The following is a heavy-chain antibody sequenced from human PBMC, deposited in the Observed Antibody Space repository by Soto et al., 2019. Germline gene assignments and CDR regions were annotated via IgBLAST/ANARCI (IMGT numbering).Heavy chain of an antibody. J-gene: IGHJ4*02. D-gene: IGHD5-12*01. V-gene: IGHV4-59*08. CDR1: GGCISSDD. Sequence: SDALCRTCTVSGGCISSDDWSWIQQPPGKGLEWIGYIYYSGSTNYNPSLKSRVTISVDTSKNQFSLKLSSVTAADTAVYYCARTDIVATTFGEFDYWGQGTLVTVSS. CDR2: IYYSGST. CDR3: ARTDIVATTFGEFDY.